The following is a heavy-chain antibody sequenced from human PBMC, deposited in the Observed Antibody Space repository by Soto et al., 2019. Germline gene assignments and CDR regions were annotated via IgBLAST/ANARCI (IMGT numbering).Heavy chain of an antibody. CDR1: GGSLTGYY. CDR3: ARGQEGIVATH. V-gene: IGHV4-34*01. CDR2: VKDGGST. Sequence: QVQLQQWGAGLLKPSETLSLTCTVNGGSLTGYYWSWIRQPPGKGLEWIGEVKDGGSTNYSPSLRGRVSISADTSKIHCSLRLNSVTAADTAVYFCARGQEGIVATHWDQGALVTVSS. D-gene: IGHD5-12*01. J-gene: IGHJ4*02.